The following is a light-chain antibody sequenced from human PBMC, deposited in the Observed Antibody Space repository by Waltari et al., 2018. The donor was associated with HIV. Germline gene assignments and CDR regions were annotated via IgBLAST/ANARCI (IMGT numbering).Light chain of an antibody. J-gene: IGKJ2*03. V-gene: IGKV4-1*01. CDR2: WAS. Sequence: DIVMTQSPDPLAVSLGARVTIHCKSSPSVLYNSNNKNYLAWYQQKPRQPPKLLIYWASTRESGVPDRFSGSGSGTDFTLTISSLQAEDVAVYYCQQYYSTLYSFGQGTKLEIK. CDR1: PSVLYNSNNKNY. CDR3: QQYYSTLYS.